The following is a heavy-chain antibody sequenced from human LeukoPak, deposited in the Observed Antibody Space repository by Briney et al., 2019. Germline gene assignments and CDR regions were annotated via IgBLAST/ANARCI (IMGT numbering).Heavy chain of an antibody. CDR1: GFTFSSYG. D-gene: IGHD3-10*01. J-gene: IGHJ4*02. V-gene: IGHV3-30*18. Sequence: PGRSLRLSCAASGFTFSSYGMHGVGQAPGKGLEGVAVISYDGRNKYYADSVKGGLTISSDNSKNKLYMQMNSLRAEDTAVYYCAKEAVLLWFGEPYFDYWGQGTLVTVSS. CDR3: AKEAVLLWFGEPYFDY. CDR2: ISYDGRNK.